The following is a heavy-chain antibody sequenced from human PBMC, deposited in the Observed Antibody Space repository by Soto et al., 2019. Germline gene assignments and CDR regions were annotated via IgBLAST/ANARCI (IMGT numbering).Heavy chain of an antibody. J-gene: IGHJ5*02. D-gene: IGHD5-18*01. CDR3: ARMESFGSLNWFDP. V-gene: IGHV1-8*02. Sequence: SVKGSCKASGYTFTNNDVSWVRQATGQGLEWMGWMNPGSGDTGYAQKFQGRVTMTRDISIATAYMELNSLTSEDTAIYYCARMESFGSLNWFDPWGQGTLVTVYS. CDR2: MNPGSGDT. CDR1: GYTFTNND.